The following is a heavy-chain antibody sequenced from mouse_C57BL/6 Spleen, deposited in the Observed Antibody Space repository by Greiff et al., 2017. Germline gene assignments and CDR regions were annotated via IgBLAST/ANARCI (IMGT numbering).Heavy chain of an antibody. V-gene: IGHV1-54*01. J-gene: IGHJ3*01. D-gene: IGHD1-1*01. Sequence: QVQLQQSGAELVRPGTSVKVSCKASGYAFTNYLIEWVKQRPGQGLEWIGVINPGSGGTNYNEKFKGKATLTADKSSSTAYMQLSSLTSEDSAVYFCAREGYYGGFAYWGQGTLVTVSA. CDR2: INPGSGGT. CDR1: GYAFTNYL. CDR3: AREGYYGGFAY.